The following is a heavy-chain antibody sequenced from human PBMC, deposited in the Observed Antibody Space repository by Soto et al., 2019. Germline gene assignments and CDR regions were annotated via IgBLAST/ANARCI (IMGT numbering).Heavy chain of an antibody. CDR2: FDPEDGET. D-gene: IGHD3-10*01. V-gene: IGHV1-24*01. CDR3: ATSQQVLNYYGSGSYARWSDP. Sequence: ASVKVSCKVSGYTLTELSMHWVRQAPGKGLEWMGGFDPEDGETIYAQKFQGRVTMTEDTSTDTAYMELSSLRSEDTAVYYCATSQQVLNYYGSGSYARWSDPWGQGTLVTASS. J-gene: IGHJ5*02. CDR1: GYTLTELS.